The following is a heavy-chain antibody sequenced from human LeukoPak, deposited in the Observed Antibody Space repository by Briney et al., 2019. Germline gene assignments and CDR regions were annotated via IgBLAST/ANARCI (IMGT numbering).Heavy chain of an antibody. D-gene: IGHD1-26*01. V-gene: IGHV5-51*01. CDR2: IYPGDSDR. Sequence: GESLKISCQASGYTFSDFWIGWVRQRPGKGLEWMGIIYPGDSDRRYSPSFQGQVTISADKSISTAYLQWSSLKASDTAMYYCASGSAWGGSYREYYFDYWGQGTLVTVSS. CDR3: ASGSAWGGSYREYYFDY. CDR1: GYTFSDFW. J-gene: IGHJ4*02.